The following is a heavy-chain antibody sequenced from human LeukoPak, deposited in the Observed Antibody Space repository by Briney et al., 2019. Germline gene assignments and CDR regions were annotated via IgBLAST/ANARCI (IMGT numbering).Heavy chain of an antibody. D-gene: IGHD1-26*01. CDR1: GGTFSSYE. V-gene: IGHV3-48*03. J-gene: IGHJ1*01. CDR2: ISSSGSTI. CDR3: AAYSGSYPEYFQY. Sequence: GGSLRLSCAASGGTFSSYERSWVRQAPGKGLEWVSYISSSGSTIYYADSVKGRFTISRDNAKNSLYLQMNSLRAEDTAVYYCAAYSGSYPEYFQYWGQGILVTVSS.